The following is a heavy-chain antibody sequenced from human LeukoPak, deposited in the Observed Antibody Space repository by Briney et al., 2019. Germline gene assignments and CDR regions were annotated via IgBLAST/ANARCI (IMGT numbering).Heavy chain of an antibody. CDR3: ARDTLGGSYRTLDY. Sequence: GGSLRLSCAASGFTFSSYSMDWVRQAPGEGLEWVSYISAISSSSIYYADSVKGRFTISRDNAKNSLYLQMNRLRAEDTAVYYCARDTLGGSYRTLDYWGQGTLVTVPS. D-gene: IGHD1-26*01. CDR2: ISAISSSSI. CDR1: GFTFSSYS. V-gene: IGHV3-48*04. J-gene: IGHJ4*02.